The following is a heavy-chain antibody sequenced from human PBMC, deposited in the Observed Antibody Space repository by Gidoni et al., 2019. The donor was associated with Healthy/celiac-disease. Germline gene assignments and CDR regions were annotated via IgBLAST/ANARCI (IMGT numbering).Heavy chain of an antibody. CDR3: AKDRGPTRSWSGYYTGWFDP. V-gene: IGHV3-23*01. J-gene: IGHJ5*02. CDR1: GFTFRSYA. CDR2: ISGSGGST. Sequence: EVQLLESGGGVVQPGGSLRLSCPASGFTFRSYAMTWVRQAPGKGLEWGSAISGSGGSTYYADSVKGRFTISRDNSKNTLYLQMNSLRAEDTAVYYCAKDRGPTRSWSGYYTGWFDPWGQGTLVTVSS. D-gene: IGHD3-3*01.